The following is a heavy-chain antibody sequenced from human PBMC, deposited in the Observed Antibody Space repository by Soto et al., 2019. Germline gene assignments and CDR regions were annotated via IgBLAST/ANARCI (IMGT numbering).Heavy chain of an antibody. CDR3: ARYGDLDYSCYDLHYYLMDG. CDR2: IIPIFGTA. Sequence: SVKVSCKASGGTFSSYSISWVRQAPGQGLEWMGGIIPIFGTANYAQKFQGRVTITADASTSTAYMELSSLRSDDTAVYYCARYGDLDYSCYDLHYYLMDGWGKGSTVTVSS. J-gene: IGHJ6*04. V-gene: IGHV1-69*13. D-gene: IGHD5-12*01. CDR1: GGTFSSYS.